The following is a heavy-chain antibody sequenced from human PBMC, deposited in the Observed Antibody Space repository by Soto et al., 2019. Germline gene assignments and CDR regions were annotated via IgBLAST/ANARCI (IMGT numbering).Heavy chain of an antibody. CDR3: AKTRSSGWCFDY. CDR1: GFTFSSYG. D-gene: IGHD6-19*01. V-gene: IGHV3-30*18. J-gene: IGHJ4*02. Sequence: SLRLSCAASGFTFSSYGMHWVRQAPGKGLEWVAVISYDGSNKYYADSVKGRFTISRDNSKNTLYLQMNSLRAEDTAVYYCAKTRSSGWCFDYWGQGTLVTVSS. CDR2: ISYDGSNK.